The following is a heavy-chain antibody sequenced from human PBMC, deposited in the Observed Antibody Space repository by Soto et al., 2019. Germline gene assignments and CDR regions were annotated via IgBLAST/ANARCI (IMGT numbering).Heavy chain of an antibody. J-gene: IGHJ6*02. CDR2: FHPRESYT. CDR1: GSSFSDYW. D-gene: IGHD1-26*01. CDR3: ARHGAGRIEISGYHGMDA. V-gene: IGHV5-10-1*03. Sequence: EVQLVQSGAEVKKPGESLTISCKGAGSSFSDYWITWVRQMPGKGLEWMGRFHPRESYTSYSPAVQGHATISVDKSMKTASLRWRSLKASDRATDYCARHGAGRIEISGYHGMDAWGQGTTVTISS.